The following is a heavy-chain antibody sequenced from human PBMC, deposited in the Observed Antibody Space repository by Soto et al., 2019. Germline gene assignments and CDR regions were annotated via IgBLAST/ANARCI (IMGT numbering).Heavy chain of an antibody. CDR1: GGSFSGYY. CDR3: ARGRGSSHYHRYFDY. V-gene: IGHV4-34*01. CDR2: INHSGST. Sequence: SETLSLTCAVYGGSFSGYYWSWIRQPPGKGLGWIGEINHSGSTNYNPSLKSRVTISVDTSKNQFSLKLSSVTAADTAVYYCARGRGSSHYHRYFDYWGQGTLVTVSS. J-gene: IGHJ4*02. D-gene: IGHD6-13*01.